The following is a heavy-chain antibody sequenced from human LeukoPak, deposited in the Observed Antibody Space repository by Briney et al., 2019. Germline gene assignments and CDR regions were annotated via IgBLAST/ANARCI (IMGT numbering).Heavy chain of an antibody. D-gene: IGHD1-26*01. Sequence: GGSLRLSCAASGFTFSSYGMHWVRQAPGKGLEWVAFIRYDGSNKYYADSVKGRFTISRDNSKNTLYLQMNSLRAEDTAVYCCAKDVSGSYDYFDYWGQGTLVTVSS. CDR1: GFTFSSYG. CDR2: IRYDGSNK. V-gene: IGHV3-30*02. J-gene: IGHJ4*02. CDR3: AKDVSGSYDYFDY.